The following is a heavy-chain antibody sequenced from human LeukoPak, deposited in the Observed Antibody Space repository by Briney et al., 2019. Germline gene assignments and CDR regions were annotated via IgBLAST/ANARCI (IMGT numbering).Heavy chain of an antibody. CDR2: ISSSSSTI. CDR3: ARVGSSWYYAFDI. Sequence: GGSLRLSCAASGFTFSSYSMNWVRQAPGKGLEWVSYISSSSSTIYYADSVKGRFTISRDNAKNSLYLQMNSLRAEDTALYYCARVGSSWYYAFDIWGQGTMVTVSS. CDR1: GFTFSSYS. V-gene: IGHV3-48*01. D-gene: IGHD6-13*01. J-gene: IGHJ3*02.